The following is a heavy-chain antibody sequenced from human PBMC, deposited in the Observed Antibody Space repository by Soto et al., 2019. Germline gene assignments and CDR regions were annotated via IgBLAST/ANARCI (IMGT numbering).Heavy chain of an antibody. CDR2: INWNGGST. Sequence: GGSLRLSCAASGFTFDDYGMSWVRQAPGKGLEWVSGINWNGGSTGYADSVKGRFTISRDNSKNTLYLQMDSLRAEDTAIYYCAGRLTTAASLDYWGRGTLVTVSS. V-gene: IGHV3-20*04. D-gene: IGHD3-16*01. J-gene: IGHJ4*02. CDR3: AGRLTTAASLDY. CDR1: GFTFDDYG.